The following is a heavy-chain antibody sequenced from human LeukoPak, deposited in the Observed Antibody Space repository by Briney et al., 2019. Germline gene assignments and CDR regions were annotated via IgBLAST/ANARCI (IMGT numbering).Heavy chain of an antibody. Sequence: SETLSLTFSVSGGSITSYHWSWIRQPPGRGLEWVGYIYYSGSTNCNPSLKSRVTMTRDTSTSTVYMELSSLRSEDTAVYYCARVKVYSQLRSDYYFDYWGQGTLVTVSS. J-gene: IGHJ4*02. CDR3: ARVKVYSQLRSDYYFDY. D-gene: IGHD4-11*01. V-gene: IGHV4-59*01. CDR2: IYYSGST. CDR1: GGSITSYH.